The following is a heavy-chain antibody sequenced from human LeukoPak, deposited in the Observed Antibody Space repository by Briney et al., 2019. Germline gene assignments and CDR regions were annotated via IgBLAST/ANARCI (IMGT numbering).Heavy chain of an antibody. J-gene: IGHJ3*01. CDR1: GFSISNYG. CDR3: ARDYSRWHGDFDV. D-gene: IGHD6-13*01. Sequence: GGSLRLSCAGSGFSISNYGMNWVPQTPGKGLEWVSYIRSDSSTKYYADSVEGRFTISRDNAQNSLYLQMNSLRDEDSGVYFCARDYSRWHGDFDVWGQGTMVTVSS. V-gene: IGHV3-48*02. CDR2: IRSDSSTK.